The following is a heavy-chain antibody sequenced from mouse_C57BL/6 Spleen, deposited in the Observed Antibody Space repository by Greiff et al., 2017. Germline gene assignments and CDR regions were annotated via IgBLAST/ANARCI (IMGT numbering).Heavy chain of an antibody. Sequence: VQLKQSGPELVKPGASVKISCKASGYTFTDYYMNWVKQSHGKSLEWIGDINPNNGGTSYNQKFKGKATLSVDKSSSTAYMELRSLTSEDSAVYYCERWADYGEGADWGQGTLVTVAA. J-gene: IGHJ3*01. V-gene: IGHV1-26*01. CDR3: ERWADYGEGAD. CDR1: GYTFTDYY. D-gene: IGHD2-4*01. CDR2: INPNNGGT.